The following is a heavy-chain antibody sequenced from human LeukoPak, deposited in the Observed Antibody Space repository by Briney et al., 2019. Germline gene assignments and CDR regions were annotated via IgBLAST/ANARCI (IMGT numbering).Heavy chain of an antibody. CDR2: IIPILGTA. J-gene: IGHJ5*02. CDR1: GGTFSSYA. CDR3: ARDFRRSWLNWFDP. D-gene: IGHD6-13*01. Sequence: GASVKVSCKASGGTFSSYAISWVRQAPGQGLEWMGGIIPILGTANYAQKFQGRVTITADESTSTAYMELSSLRSEDTAVYYCARDFRRSWLNWFDPWGQGTLVTVSS. V-gene: IGHV1-69*13.